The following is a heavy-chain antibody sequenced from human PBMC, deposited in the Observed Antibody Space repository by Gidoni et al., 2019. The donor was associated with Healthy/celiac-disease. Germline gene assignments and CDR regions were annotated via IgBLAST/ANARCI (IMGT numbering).Heavy chain of an antibody. J-gene: IGHJ4*02. D-gene: IGHD3-22*01. V-gene: IGHV3-53*01. Sequence: EVQLVESGGGLIQPGGSLRLSCAASGFTVSSNYRSWVRQAPGKGLEWFSVIYSGGSTYYADSVKGRFTISRDNSKNTLYLQMNSLRAEDTAVYYCARGRYGSSGYYLGYWGQGTLVTVSS. CDR2: IYSGGST. CDR3: ARGRYGSSGYYLGY. CDR1: GFTVSSNY.